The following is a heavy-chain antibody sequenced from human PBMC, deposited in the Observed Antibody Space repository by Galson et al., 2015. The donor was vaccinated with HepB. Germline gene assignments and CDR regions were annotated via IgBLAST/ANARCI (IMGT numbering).Heavy chain of an antibody. V-gene: IGHV3-30*03. D-gene: IGHD3-3*01. J-gene: IGHJ6*02. CDR1: GFTFSSYG. CDR2: ISYDGSNK. Sequence: SLRLSCAASGFTFSSYGMHWVRQAPGKGLEWVAVISYDGSNKYYADSVKGRFTISRDNSKNTLYLQMNSLRAEDTAVYYCAGWTVLRFLEWSPYYYYGMDVWGQGTTVTVSS. CDR3: AGWTVLRFLEWSPYYYYGMDV.